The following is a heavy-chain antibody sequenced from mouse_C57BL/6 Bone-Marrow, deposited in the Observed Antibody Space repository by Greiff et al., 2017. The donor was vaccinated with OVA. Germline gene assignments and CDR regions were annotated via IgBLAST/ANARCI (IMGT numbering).Heavy chain of an antibody. CDR2: IDPSDSYT. Sequence: QVQLQQPGAELVMPGASVKLSCKASGYTFTSYWMHWVKQRPGHGLEWIGEIDPSDSYTNYNQKFKGKSTLTVDKSSSTAYMQLSSLTSEDSAVYYCARAGWDAPYYFDYWGQGTTLTVSS. J-gene: IGHJ2*01. D-gene: IGHD4-1*01. CDR3: ARAGWDAPYYFDY. CDR1: GYTFTSYW. V-gene: IGHV1-69*01.